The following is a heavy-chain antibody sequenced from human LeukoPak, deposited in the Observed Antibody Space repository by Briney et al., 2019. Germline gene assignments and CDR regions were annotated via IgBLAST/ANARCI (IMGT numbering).Heavy chain of an antibody. V-gene: IGHV3-48*01. CDR1: GFTFSSYS. CDR2: ISGSSSTI. D-gene: IGHD3-9*01. J-gene: IGHJ4*02. CDR3: VTNFDPDVD. Sequence: GGSLRLSCAASGFTFSSYSMNWVRQAPGKGLEWVSYISGSSSTIYYADSVKGRFTISRDNAKNSLYLQMNSLRAEDTAVYYCVTNFDPDVDWGQGTLVTVSS.